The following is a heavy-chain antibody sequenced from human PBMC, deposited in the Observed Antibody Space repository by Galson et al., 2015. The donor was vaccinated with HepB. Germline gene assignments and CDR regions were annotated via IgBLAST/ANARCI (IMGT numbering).Heavy chain of an antibody. CDR2: TYYRSKWYN. CDR1: GDSVSSNSAA. D-gene: IGHD5-18*01. Sequence: CAISGDSVSSNSAAWNWIRQSPSRGLEWLGRTYYRSKWYNDYAVSVKSRITINPDTSKNQFSLQLNSVTPEDTAVYYCARAGYSYGPTLDANAFDFWRQGRMANV. CDR3: ARAGYSYGPTLDANAFDF. V-gene: IGHV6-1*01. J-gene: IGHJ3*01.